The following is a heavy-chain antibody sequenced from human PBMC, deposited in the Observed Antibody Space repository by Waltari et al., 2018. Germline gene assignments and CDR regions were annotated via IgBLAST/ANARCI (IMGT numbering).Heavy chain of an antibody. CDR3: AAVALQYYYYYYGMDV. D-gene: IGHD2-15*01. Sequence: QVQLQQWGAGLLKPSETLSLTCAVYGGSFSGYYWSWIRQPPGKGLEWIGEINHSGRTNQNPSLKVRVPISVDTSKNQFSLKLGSVTAADTAVYYCAAVALQYYYYYYGMDVWGQGTTVTVSS. J-gene: IGHJ6*02. V-gene: IGHV4-34*01. CDR1: GGSFSGYY. CDR2: INHSGRT.